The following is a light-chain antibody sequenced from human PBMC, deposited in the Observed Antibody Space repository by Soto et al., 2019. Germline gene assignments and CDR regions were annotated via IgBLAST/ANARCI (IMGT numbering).Light chain of an antibody. CDR3: SSHTSSSTVV. V-gene: IGLV2-14*03. Sequence: QSALTQPASVSGSPGQSITISCTGTSSDVGGYNYVSWYQHHPGKAPKLMIYDVSNRPSGVSNRFSGSKSGNTASLTISGLQAEDEADYYCSSHTSSSTVVFGGGTQLTVL. J-gene: IGLJ2*01. CDR1: SSDVGGYNY. CDR2: DVS.